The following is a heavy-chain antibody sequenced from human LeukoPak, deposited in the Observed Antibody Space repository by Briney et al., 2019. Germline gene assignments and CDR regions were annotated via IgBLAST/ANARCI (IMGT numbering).Heavy chain of an antibody. CDR1: GGSISSYY. CDR2: IYSSGSS. Sequence: SETLSLTCIVSGGSISSYYWSWIRQPAGKGLEWIGRIYSSGSSNYNPSLKSRVTMSIDTSKNQFSLRLSSVTAADTAVYYCARVGYGDYYFDYWGQGTLVTASS. V-gene: IGHV4-4*07. J-gene: IGHJ4*02. CDR3: ARVGYGDYYFDY. D-gene: IGHD4-17*01.